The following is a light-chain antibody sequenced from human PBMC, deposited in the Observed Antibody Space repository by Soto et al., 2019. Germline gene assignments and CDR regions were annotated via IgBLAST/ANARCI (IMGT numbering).Light chain of an antibody. CDR1: QSVSSSY. CDR3: QQYNSYSPLT. J-gene: IGKJ4*01. Sequence: DIVLTQSPATLSLSPGERATLSRRASQSVSSSYLAWYQQQPGQAPRLLIYGASSRATGIPPRFSGSGSGTDFTPTISFLQPEDFAAYYCQQYNSYSPLTLGGGTKVDIK. V-gene: IGKV3-20*01. CDR2: GAS.